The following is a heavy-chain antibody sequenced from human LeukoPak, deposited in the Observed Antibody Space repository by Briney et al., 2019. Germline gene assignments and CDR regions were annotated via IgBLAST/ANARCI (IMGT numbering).Heavy chain of an antibody. CDR2: IRYDGSNK. CDR1: GFTFSSYG. D-gene: IGHD3-3*01. V-gene: IGHV3-30*02. CDR3: AKDVPRFLEWPTPPLFDY. J-gene: IGHJ4*02. Sequence: PGGSLRLSCAASGFTFSSYGMHWVRQAPGKGLEWVAFIRYDGSNKYYADSVKGRFTISRDNSKNTLYLQMNSLRAEDTAVYYCAKDVPRFLEWPTPPLFDYWGQGTLVTVSS.